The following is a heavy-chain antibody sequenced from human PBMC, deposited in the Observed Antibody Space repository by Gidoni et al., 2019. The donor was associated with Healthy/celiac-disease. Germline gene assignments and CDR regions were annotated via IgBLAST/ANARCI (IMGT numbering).Heavy chain of an antibody. J-gene: IGHJ6*02. Sequence: QVQLVQSGAEVKKHGSAVKVSCKASGGTFSSHAISWVRQAPGQGLEWMGGIIPIFGTANYAQKCQGRVTITADESTSTAYMELRSLISEDTAVYCCARWRPPTLGPATIYYYYGMDVWGQGTTVTVSS. V-gene: IGHV1-69*01. CDR3: ARWRPPTLGPATIYYYYGMDV. D-gene: IGHD2-2*01. CDR2: IIPIFGTA. CDR1: GGTFSSHA.